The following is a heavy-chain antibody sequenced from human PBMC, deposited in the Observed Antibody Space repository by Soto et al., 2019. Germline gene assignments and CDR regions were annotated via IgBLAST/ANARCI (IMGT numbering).Heavy chain of an antibody. CDR1: GFTFSTYS. J-gene: IGHJ6*02. D-gene: IGHD3-22*01. V-gene: IGHV3-21*01. CDR3: AREEDTLIAVVGYVGDHGMGV. Sequence: EVQLVESGGGLVKPGGSLTLSCAASGFTFSTYSMNWVRQAPGKGLEWVSSVSSSSTYIYYADSVKGRFTVSRDNAKNSLFLQMTSLRAEDTGVYYCAREEDTLIAVVGYVGDHGMGVWGQGTTVTVSS. CDR2: VSSSSTYI.